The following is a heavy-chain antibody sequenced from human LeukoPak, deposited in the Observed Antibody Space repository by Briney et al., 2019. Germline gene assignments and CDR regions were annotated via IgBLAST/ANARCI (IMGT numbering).Heavy chain of an antibody. V-gene: IGHV4-59*01. CDR2: IYYSGST. Sequence: PSETLSLTCTVSGGSISSYYWSWVRQPPGKGLEWIGYIYYSGSTNYKPSLKSRVTISVDTSKNQFSLKLSSVTAADTAVYYCARGGYYGSGNDFRFDPWGQGTLVTVSS. J-gene: IGHJ5*02. CDR1: GGSISSYY. CDR3: ARGGYYGSGNDFRFDP. D-gene: IGHD3-10*01.